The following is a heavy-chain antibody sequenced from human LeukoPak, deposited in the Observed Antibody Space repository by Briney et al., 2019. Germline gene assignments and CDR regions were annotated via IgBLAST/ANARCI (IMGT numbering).Heavy chain of an antibody. CDR2: INSDGSST. CDR3: ARATRPYYYDSSGHGYFDY. Sequence: GGSLRLSCAASGLTFSSYWMHWVRQAPGKGLVWVSRINSDGSSTSYADSVKGRFTISRDSAKNTLYLQMNSLRAEDTAVYYCARATRPYYYDSSGHGYFDYWGQGTLVTVSS. D-gene: IGHD3-22*01. CDR1: GLTFSSYW. J-gene: IGHJ4*02. V-gene: IGHV3-74*01.